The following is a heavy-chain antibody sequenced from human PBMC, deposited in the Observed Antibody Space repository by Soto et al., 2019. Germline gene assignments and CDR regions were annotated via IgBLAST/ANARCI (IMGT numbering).Heavy chain of an antibody. CDR2: IIPIFGTA. CDR1: GYTFTGYY. J-gene: IGHJ6*04. Sequence: ASVKVSCKASGYTFTGYYMHWVRQAPGQGLEWMGGIIPIFGTANYAQKFQGRVTITADESMSTAYMELSSLRSEDTAVYYCAKASLRIGPGALDVWGKGTTVTVSS. V-gene: IGHV1-69*13. CDR3: AKASLRIGPGALDV. D-gene: IGHD3-3*01.